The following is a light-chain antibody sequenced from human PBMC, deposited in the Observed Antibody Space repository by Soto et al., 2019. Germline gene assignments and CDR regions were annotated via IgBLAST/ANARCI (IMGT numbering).Light chain of an antibody. J-gene: IGKJ5*01. V-gene: IGKV1-9*01. Sequence: IQLTQSPPSLAASVGDRVTITCRASQDISSSLAWYKHKPGKAPSLLIYSASTLQNGVPSRISGSGSGTDFTLTISSLKPEDFETYYCQQLHGYPITFGQGTRLEIK. CDR2: SAS. CDR3: QQLHGYPIT. CDR1: QDISSS.